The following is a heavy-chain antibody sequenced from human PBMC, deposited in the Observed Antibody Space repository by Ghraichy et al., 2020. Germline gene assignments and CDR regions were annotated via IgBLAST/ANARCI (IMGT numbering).Heavy chain of an antibody. Sequence: SETLSLTCTVSGGSISSYYWSWIRQPAGKGLEWIGRIYTSGSTNYNPSLKSRVTMSVDTSKNQFSLKVSSVTAADTAVYYCARETWDNYYYYYMDVWGKGTTVTVSS. CDR1: GGSISSYY. J-gene: IGHJ6*03. V-gene: IGHV4-4*07. CDR2: IYTSGST. CDR3: ARETWDNYYYYYMDV. D-gene: IGHD1-26*01.